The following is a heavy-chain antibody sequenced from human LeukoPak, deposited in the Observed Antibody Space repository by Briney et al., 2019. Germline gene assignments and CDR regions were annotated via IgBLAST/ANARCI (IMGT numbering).Heavy chain of an antibody. J-gene: IGHJ4*02. Sequence: PSETLSLTCTVSGGSISSGGYYWSWIRQHPGKGLEWIGYIYYSGSTYYNPSLKSRVTISVDKSKNQFSLKLSSVTAADTAVYYCYFYDSSGPKDYWGQGTLVTVSS. V-gene: IGHV4-31*09. CDR2: IYYSGST. D-gene: IGHD3-22*01. CDR1: GGSISSGGYY. CDR3: YFYDSSGPKDY.